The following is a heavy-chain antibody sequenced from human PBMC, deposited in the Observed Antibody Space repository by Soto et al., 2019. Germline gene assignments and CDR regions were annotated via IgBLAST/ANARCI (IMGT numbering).Heavy chain of an antibody. Sequence: EVQLVESGGGLIQPGGSLRLSCAASGFTVSSNYMSWVRQAPGKGLEWVSVIYSGGSTYYADSVKGRFTISRDNSKNTLYLQMNSLRAEDTAVYYCASISPSTTIVGATGIDYWGQGTLVTVSS. CDR2: IYSGGST. CDR3: ASISPSTTIVGATGIDY. CDR1: GFTVSSNY. D-gene: IGHD1-26*01. V-gene: IGHV3-53*01. J-gene: IGHJ4*02.